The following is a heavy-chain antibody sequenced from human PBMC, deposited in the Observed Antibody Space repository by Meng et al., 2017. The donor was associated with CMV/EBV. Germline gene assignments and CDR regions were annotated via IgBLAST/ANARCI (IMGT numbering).Heavy chain of an antibody. D-gene: IGHD3-10*01. V-gene: IGHV3-23*03. Sequence: GGSLRLSCAASGFTFSSYAMSWVRQAPGKGLEWVSVIYSGGSSTYYADSVKGRFTISRDNSKNTLYLQMNSLRAEDTAVYYCAKDNRITMVRGVTSYWFDPWGQGTLVTVSS. CDR3: AKDNRITMVRGVTSYWFDP. J-gene: IGHJ5*02. CDR2: IYSGGSST. CDR1: GFTFSSYA.